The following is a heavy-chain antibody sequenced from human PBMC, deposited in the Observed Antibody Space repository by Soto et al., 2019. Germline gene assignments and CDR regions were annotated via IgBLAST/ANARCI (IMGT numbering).Heavy chain of an antibody. D-gene: IGHD3-3*01. V-gene: IGHV4-28*01. Sequence: QVQLQESGPGLVKPSDTLSLTCAVSGYSISSSNWWGWIRQPPGKGLEWIGYIYYSGSTCYNPSLKSRVTMSVDTSKIQFSLKLSSVTAVDTAVYSCARLPYDFWRGYYIDPWGQGTLVTDSS. CDR1: GYSISSSNW. CDR3: ARLPYDFWRGYYIDP. CDR2: IYYSGST. J-gene: IGHJ5*02.